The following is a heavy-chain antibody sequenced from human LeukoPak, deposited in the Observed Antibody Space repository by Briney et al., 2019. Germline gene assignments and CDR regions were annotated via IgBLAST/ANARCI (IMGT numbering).Heavy chain of an antibody. CDR1: GFTFSSYG. CDR3: ARGRRDGYNFPFDY. V-gene: IGHV3-30*03. J-gene: IGHJ4*02. Sequence: GRSLRLSCAASGFTFSSYGMHWVRQAPGKGLEWVAVISYDGSNKYYADSVKDRFTISRENAKNSLYLQMNSLRAGDTAVYYCARGRRDGYNFPFDYWGQGTLVTVSS. D-gene: IGHD5-24*01. CDR2: ISYDGSNK.